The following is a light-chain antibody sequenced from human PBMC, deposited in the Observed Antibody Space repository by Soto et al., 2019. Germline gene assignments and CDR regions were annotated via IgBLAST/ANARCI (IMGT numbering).Light chain of an antibody. CDR2: AAS. CDR3: QQSFTTPYT. CDR1: QSISSY. Sequence: DIQMTQSPSSLSASVGDRVTITCRASQSISSYLNWSQQKPGKAPKLLISAASTLQSGVPSRFSGSGSGTDFTLTISSLQPEDFATYYCQQSFTTPYTFGQGTKREIK. V-gene: IGKV1-39*01. J-gene: IGKJ2*01.